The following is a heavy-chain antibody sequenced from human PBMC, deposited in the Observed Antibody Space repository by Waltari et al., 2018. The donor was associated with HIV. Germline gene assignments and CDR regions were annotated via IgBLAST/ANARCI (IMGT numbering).Heavy chain of an antibody. CDR2: SNPNGGAT. D-gene: IGHD6-13*01. CDR3: SRESGYSSSWMYRWVDP. J-gene: IGHJ5*02. CDR1: GYTFNGYY. Sequence: QVQLVQSGAEVKKPGASVKVSCKASGYTFNGYYMNWLRQAPGQGLEWRGRSNPNGGATKYAQNIQGRVTRTSQTSISTDYMELNRLTSDDTAVYYCSRESGYSSSWMYRWVDPWGQGTLVTVSS. V-gene: IGHV1-2*06.